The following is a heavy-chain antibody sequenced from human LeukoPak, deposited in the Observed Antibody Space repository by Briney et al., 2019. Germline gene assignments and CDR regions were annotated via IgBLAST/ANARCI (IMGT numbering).Heavy chain of an antibody. CDR3: ARAAYGGDYVWGSYRHRWFDP. D-gene: IGHD3-16*02. CDR1: GGSISSSSYY. CDR2: IYYSGST. Sequence: SETLSLTCTVSGGSISSSSYYWGWIRQPPGKGLEWIVSIYYSGSTYYNPSLKSRVTISVDTSKNQFSLKLSSVTAADTAVYYCARAAYGGDYVWGSYRHRWFDPWGQGTLVTVSS. J-gene: IGHJ5*02. V-gene: IGHV4-39*07.